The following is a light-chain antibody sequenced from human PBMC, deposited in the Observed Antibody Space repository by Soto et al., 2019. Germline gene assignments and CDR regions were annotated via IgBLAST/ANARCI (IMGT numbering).Light chain of an antibody. CDR3: SSYTSSSTLYV. CDR2: DVS. CDR1: SSDVGGYNY. Sequence: QYVLTQPACVSGYPGQSITISCTGTSSDVGGYNYVSWYQQHPGKAPKLMIYDVSNRPSGVSNRFSGSKSGNTASLTISGLQAEDEADYYCSSYTSSSTLYVFGTGTKVTVL. J-gene: IGLJ1*01. V-gene: IGLV2-14*01.